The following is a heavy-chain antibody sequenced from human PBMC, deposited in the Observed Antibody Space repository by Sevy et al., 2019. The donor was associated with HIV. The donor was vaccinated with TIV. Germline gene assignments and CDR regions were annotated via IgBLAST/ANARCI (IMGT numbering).Heavy chain of an antibody. D-gene: IGHD2-21*02. V-gene: IGHV3-23*01. CDR3: ARDLPSAVTDPFYYYGLAV. CDR1: GFTFNTHA. CDR2: MSGSGGST. J-gene: IGHJ6*02. Sequence: GGSLRLSCAASGFTFNTHAMSWVRQAPGKGLEWVSAMSGSGGSTYYADSVKGRFTISRDNSKNTMYLQMNSLRVEDTAVYYCARDLPSAVTDPFYYYGLAVWGQGTTVTVSS.